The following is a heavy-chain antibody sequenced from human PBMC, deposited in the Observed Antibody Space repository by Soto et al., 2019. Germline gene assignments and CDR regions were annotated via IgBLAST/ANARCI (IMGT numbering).Heavy chain of an antibody. CDR3: AREPSLLWFVESSTAVCYYMDV. Sequence: GRSLRLSCAASGFTFSSYGMHWVRQAPGKGLEWVAVIWYDGSNKYYADSVKGRFTISRDNSKNTLYLQMNSLRAEDTAVYYCAREPSLLWFVESSTAVCYYMDVWGKGTTVTVSS. CDR2: IWYDGSNK. V-gene: IGHV3-33*01. J-gene: IGHJ6*03. D-gene: IGHD3-10*01. CDR1: GFTFSSYG.